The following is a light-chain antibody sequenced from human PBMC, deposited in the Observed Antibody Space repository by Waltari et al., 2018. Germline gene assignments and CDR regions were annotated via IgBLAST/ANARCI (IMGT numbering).Light chain of an antibody. CDR3: QQYYSTPLLT. Sequence: DIVMTQSPDSLAVSLGERATINCKSSQSVLYSSNNKNYLAWYQQKPGQPPKLLIYWASTRESGVPDRVSGSGSGTDFTLTISSLQAEDVAVYYCQQYYSTPLLTFGGGTKVEIK. J-gene: IGKJ4*01. CDR2: WAS. CDR1: QSVLYSSNNKNY. V-gene: IGKV4-1*01.